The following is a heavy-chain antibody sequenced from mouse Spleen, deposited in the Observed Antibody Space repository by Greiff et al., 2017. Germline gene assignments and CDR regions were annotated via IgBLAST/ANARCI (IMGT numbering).Heavy chain of an antibody. CDR1: GFTFSSYA. J-gene: IGHJ2*01. CDR3: ARHVLTGTPFDY. V-gene: IGHV5-9-3*01. Sequence: EVQRVESGGGLVKLGGSLKLSCAASGFTFSSYAMSWVRQTPEKRLEWVATISSGGGNTYYPDSVKGRFTISRDNAKNTLYLQMSSLKSEDTAMYYCARHVLTGTPFDYWGQGTTLTVSS. CDR2: ISSGGGNT. D-gene: IGHD4-1*01.